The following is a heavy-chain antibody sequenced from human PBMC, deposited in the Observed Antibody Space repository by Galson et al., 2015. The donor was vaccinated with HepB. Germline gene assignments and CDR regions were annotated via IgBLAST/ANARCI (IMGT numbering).Heavy chain of an antibody. CDR2: ISGSGGST. CDR3: AKSIAAAVLLYYFDY. D-gene: IGHD6-13*01. V-gene: IGHV3-23*01. J-gene: IGHJ4*02. Sequence: SLRLSCAASGFTFSSYAMSWVRQAPGKGLEWVSAISGSGGSTYYADSVKGRFTISRDNSKNTLYLQMNSLRAEDTAVYYCAKSIAAAVLLYYFDYWGQGTLVTVSS. CDR1: GFTFSSYA.